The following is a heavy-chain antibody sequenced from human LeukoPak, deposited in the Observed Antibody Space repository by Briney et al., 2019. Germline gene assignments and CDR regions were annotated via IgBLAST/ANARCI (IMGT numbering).Heavy chain of an antibody. V-gene: IGHV3-7*01. CDR2: INQDGSDK. J-gene: IGHJ6*03. D-gene: IGHD6-13*01. Sequence: GGSLRLSCAASGFTFSNYWMTWVRQAPGKGLEWVANINQDGSDKFYVDSVKGRFTISRDNAKNSLYLQMNNLRADDMAIYYCARDPGYSLTFYYMDVWGTGTTVTISS. CDR1: GFTFSNYW. CDR3: ARDPGYSLTFYYMDV.